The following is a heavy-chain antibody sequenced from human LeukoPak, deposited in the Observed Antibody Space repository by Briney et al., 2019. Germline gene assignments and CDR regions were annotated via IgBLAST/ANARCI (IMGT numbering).Heavy chain of an antibody. CDR1: GYTFTSYG. V-gene: IGHV1-18*01. J-gene: IGHJ6*03. D-gene: IGHD4-17*01. CDR2: ISAYNGNT. Sequence: GASVKVSCKASGYTFTSYGISWVRQAPGQGLEWVGWISAYNGNTNYAQKLQGRVTMTTDTSTSTAYMELRSLRSDDTAVYYCARSNYGDYAHYYMDVWGKGTTVTVSS. CDR3: ARSNYGDYAHYYMDV.